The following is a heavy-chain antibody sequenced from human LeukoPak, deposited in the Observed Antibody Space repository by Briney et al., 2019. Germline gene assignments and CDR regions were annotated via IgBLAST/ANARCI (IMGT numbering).Heavy chain of an antibody. Sequence: GGSLRLSCAASGFTFSSYGMHWVRQAPGKGLEWVAVISYDGSNKYYADSVKGRFTISRDNSKNTLYLQMNSLRAEDTAVYYCAKDVRVAGTEILFDYWGQGTLVTVSS. CDR3: AKDVRVAGTEILFDY. V-gene: IGHV3-30*18. CDR1: GFTFSSYG. D-gene: IGHD6-19*01. CDR2: ISYDGSNK. J-gene: IGHJ4*02.